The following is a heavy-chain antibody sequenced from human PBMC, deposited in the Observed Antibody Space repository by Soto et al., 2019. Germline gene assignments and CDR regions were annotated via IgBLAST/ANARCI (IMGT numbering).Heavy chain of an antibody. V-gene: IGHV1-46*03. D-gene: IGHD2-15*01. CDR1: GYTFTSYY. CDR3: ATVYCCGGSCYSNAY. J-gene: IGHJ4*02. CDR2: INPSNST. Sequence: ASVKVSCKASGYTFTSYYMHWVRQAPGQGLEWMGIINPSNSTTYAQKFQGRVTMTRDTSTSTVYMELSSLRSEDTAVYYCATVYCCGGSCYSNAYWGQGTLVTVSS.